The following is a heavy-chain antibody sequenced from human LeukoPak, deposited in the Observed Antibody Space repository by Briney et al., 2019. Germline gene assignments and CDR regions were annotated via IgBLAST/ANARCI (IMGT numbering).Heavy chain of an antibody. CDR3: ARLPVLRFLEWAENWFEP. J-gene: IGHJ5*02. CDR2: IYYSGRT. Sequence: SETLSLTCTVSGGSISSSSYYWGWIRQPPGKGLEWIGSIYYSGRTYYNPSLKSRVTLSVDTSKNQYSLKLSSVTAAGTAVYYSARLPVLRFLEWAENWFEPSGQGAPVTVSS. V-gene: IGHV4-39*01. CDR1: GGSISSSSYY. D-gene: IGHD3-3*01.